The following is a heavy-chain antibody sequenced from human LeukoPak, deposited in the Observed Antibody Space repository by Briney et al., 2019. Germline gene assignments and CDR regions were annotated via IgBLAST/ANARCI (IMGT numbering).Heavy chain of an antibody. CDR3: ARVAAGGYYYYYYYMDV. CDR1: GGSISSSNYY. V-gene: IGHV4-61*05. Sequence: SETLSLTCTVSGGSISSSNYYWGWIRQPPGKGLEWIGYIYYSGSTNYNPSLKSRVTISVDTSKNQFSLKLSSVTAAGTAVYYCARVAAGGYYYYYYYMDVWGKGTTVTVSS. CDR2: IYYSGST. D-gene: IGHD2-8*02. J-gene: IGHJ6*03.